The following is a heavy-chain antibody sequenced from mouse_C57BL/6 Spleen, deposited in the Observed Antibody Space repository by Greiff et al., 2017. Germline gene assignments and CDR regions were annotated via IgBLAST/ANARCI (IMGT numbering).Heavy chain of an antibody. D-gene: IGHD1-1*01. CDR2: IDPSVSYT. CDR3: ATGSSYEAMDY. V-gene: IGHV1-59*01. J-gene: IGHJ4*01. Sequence: VQLQQPGAELVRPGTSVKLSCKASGYTFTSYWMPWVKQRPGQGLEWIGVIDPSVSYTNYNQKFKGKATLTVDTSSSTAYMQLSSLTSEDSAVYYCATGSSYEAMDYWGQGTSGTVSS. CDR1: GYTFTSYW.